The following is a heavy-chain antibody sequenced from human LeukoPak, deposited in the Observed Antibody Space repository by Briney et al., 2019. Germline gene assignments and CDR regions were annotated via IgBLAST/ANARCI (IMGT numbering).Heavy chain of an antibody. Sequence: GGSLRLSCAASGFTVSSNYMSWVRQATGKGLEWVSVIYSGGSTYYADSVKGRFTISRDNSKNTLYLQVNSLRAEDTAVYYCARDPPVGYCGGDCYTDYWGQGTLVTVSS. V-gene: IGHV3-66*02. CDR3: ARDPPVGYCGGDCYTDY. D-gene: IGHD2-21*02. J-gene: IGHJ4*02. CDR2: IYSGGST. CDR1: GFTVSSNY.